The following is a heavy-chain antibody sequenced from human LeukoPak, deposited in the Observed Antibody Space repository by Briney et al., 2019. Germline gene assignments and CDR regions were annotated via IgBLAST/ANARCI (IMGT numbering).Heavy chain of an antibody. CDR1: GFTFSRYS. V-gene: IGHV3-7*01. CDR3: ARDPYSGSYGNYYYYFMDV. D-gene: IGHD1-26*01. J-gene: IGHJ6*03. CDR2: IKQDGSEK. Sequence: GGSLRLSCAASGFTFSRYSMNWVRQAPGKGLEWVANIKQDGSEKYYVDSVKGRFTISRDNAKNSLYLQMNSLRAEDSAVYYCARDPYSGSYGNYYYYFMDVWGKGTTVTISS.